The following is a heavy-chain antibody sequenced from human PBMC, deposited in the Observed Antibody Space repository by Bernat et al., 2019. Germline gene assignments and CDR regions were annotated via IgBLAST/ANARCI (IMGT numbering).Heavy chain of an antibody. CDR1: GGSISSSSYY. CDR2: IYYSGST. J-gene: IGHJ4*02. CDR3: ARGRDYGDYDPHFDY. D-gene: IGHD4-17*01. Sequence: QLQLQESGPGLVKPSETLSLTCTVSGGSISSSSYYWGWIRQPPGKGLEWIGSIYYSGSTYYNPSLKSRVTISVDTSKNQFSLKLSSVTAADTAVYYCARGRDYGDYDPHFDYWGQGTLVTVSS. V-gene: IGHV4-39*07.